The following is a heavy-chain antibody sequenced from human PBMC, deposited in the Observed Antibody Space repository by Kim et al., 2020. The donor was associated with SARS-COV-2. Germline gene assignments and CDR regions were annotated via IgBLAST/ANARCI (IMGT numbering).Heavy chain of an antibody. CDR1: GGSISSYY. CDR3: ARSPVLRFLEHFDY. Sequence: SETLSLTCTVSGGSISSYYWSWIRQPPGKGLEWIGYIYYSGSTNYNPSLKSRVTISVDTSKNQFSLKLSSVTAADTAVYYCARSPVLRFLEHFDYWGQGT. CDR2: IYYSGST. J-gene: IGHJ4*02. V-gene: IGHV4-59*13. D-gene: IGHD3-3*01.